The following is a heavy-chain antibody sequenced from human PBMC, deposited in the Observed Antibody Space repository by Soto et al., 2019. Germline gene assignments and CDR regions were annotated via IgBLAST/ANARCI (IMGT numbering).Heavy chain of an antibody. CDR1: GGSISSGGYY. D-gene: IGHD2-2*01. J-gene: IGHJ6*02. CDR3: ALYCSSTSCLSPSSGMDV. CDR2: IYYSGST. Sequence: SETLSLTCTVSGGSISSGGYYWSWIRQHPGKGLEWIGYIYYSGSTYYNPSLKSRVTISVDTSKNQFSLKLSSVTAADTAVYYCALYCSSTSCLSPSSGMDVWGQGTTVTVSS. V-gene: IGHV4-31*03.